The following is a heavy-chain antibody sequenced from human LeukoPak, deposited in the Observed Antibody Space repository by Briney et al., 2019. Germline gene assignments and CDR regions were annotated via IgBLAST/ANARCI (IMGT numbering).Heavy chain of an antibody. V-gene: IGHV3-7*01. D-gene: IGHD6-19*01. CDR2: IKEDGSEK. Sequence: PGGSLRLSCAASGFTFSSYWMSWVRQAPGKGLEWVANIKEDGSEKYYVDSVKGRFTISRDNAKNSLYLQMNSLRAGDTAVFFCARVGSGWYAWDYWGQGTLVTVSS. CDR1: GFTFSSYW. CDR3: ARVGSGWYAWDY. J-gene: IGHJ4*02.